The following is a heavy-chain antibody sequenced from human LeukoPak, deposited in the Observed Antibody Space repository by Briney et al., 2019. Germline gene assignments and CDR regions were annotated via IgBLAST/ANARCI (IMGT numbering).Heavy chain of an antibody. D-gene: IGHD3-16*01. J-gene: IGHJ4*02. Sequence: GGSLRLSCAASGFTFSSYGMHWVRQAPGKGLEWVAFIRYDGSNKYYADSVKGRFTISRDTSKNTVYLQMNRLRAEDTAVYYCSKGDAYFDYWGQGTLVTVSS. CDR3: SKGDAYFDY. V-gene: IGHV3-30*02. CDR2: IRYDGSNK. CDR1: GFTFSSYG.